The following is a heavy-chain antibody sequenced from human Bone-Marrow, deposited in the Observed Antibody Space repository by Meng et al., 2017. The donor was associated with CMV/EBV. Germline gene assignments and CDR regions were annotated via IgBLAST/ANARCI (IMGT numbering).Heavy chain of an antibody. CDR3: TTVGDGYNFDY. J-gene: IGHJ4*02. Sequence: GGSLRLSCAASGFTFSKVWMSWVRQAPGKGLEWVGHIKSKTDGGTTDYAAPVKGRFTISRDDSKNTLYLQMKSLKMEDTAVYYCTTVGDGYNFDYWGQGTLVTVSS. CDR1: GFTFSKVW. V-gene: IGHV3-15*01. D-gene: IGHD5-24*01. CDR2: IKSKTDGGTT.